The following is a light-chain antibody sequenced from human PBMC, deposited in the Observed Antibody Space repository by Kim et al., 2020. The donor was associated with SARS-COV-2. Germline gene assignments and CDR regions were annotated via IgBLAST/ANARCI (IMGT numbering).Light chain of an antibody. V-gene: IGKV3-11*01. CDR2: DAS. CDR3: QQRSNWPIST. Sequence: EIVLTQSPATLSLSLGERATLSCRASQSVSSYLAWYQQKPGQAPRLLIYDASNRATGIPARFSGSGSGTDFTLTISSLEPEDFAVYYCQQRSNWPISTFGQGNKLEIK. J-gene: IGKJ2*01. CDR1: QSVSSY.